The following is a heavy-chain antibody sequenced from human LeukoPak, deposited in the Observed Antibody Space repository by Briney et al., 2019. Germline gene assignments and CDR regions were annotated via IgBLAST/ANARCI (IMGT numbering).Heavy chain of an antibody. J-gene: IGHJ5*02. V-gene: IGHV4-59*01. Sequence: PSETLSLTCTVSGGSISSYYWSWIRQPPGKGLEWIGYIYYSGSTNYNPSLKSRVTISVDTSKNQFSLKLSSVIAADTAVYYCARGGYYGSGNDFRFDPWGQGTLVTVSS. CDR2: IYYSGST. CDR3: ARGGYYGSGNDFRFDP. CDR1: GGSISSYY. D-gene: IGHD3-10*01.